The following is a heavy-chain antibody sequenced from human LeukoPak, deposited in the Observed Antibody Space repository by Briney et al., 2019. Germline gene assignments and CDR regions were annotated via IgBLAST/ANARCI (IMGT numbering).Heavy chain of an antibody. Sequence: ASVKVSCKASGYTFTTYDINWVRQAPGQGLEWMGWINPNSGGTNYAQKFQGRVTMTRDTSISTAYMELSRLRSDDTAVYYCATQKYSSGWRFDYWGQGTLVTVSS. CDR3: ATQKYSSGWRFDY. V-gene: IGHV1-2*02. D-gene: IGHD6-19*01. J-gene: IGHJ4*02. CDR2: INPNSGGT. CDR1: GYTFTTYD.